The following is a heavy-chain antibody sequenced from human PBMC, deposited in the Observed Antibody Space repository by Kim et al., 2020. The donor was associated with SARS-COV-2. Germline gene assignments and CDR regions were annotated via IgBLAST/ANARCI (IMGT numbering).Heavy chain of an antibody. CDR1: GFTFDDYA. CDR3: AKDTFDGEGPSSTTLLPDAFDI. J-gene: IGHJ3*02. D-gene: IGHD4-17*01. CDR2: ISWNSGSI. V-gene: IGHV3-9*01. Sequence: GGSLRLSCAASGFTFDDYAMHWVRQAPGKGLEWVSGISWNSGSIGYADSVKGRFTISRDNAKNSLYLQMNSLRAEDTALYYCAKDTFDGEGPSSTTLLPDAFDIWGQGTMVTVSS.